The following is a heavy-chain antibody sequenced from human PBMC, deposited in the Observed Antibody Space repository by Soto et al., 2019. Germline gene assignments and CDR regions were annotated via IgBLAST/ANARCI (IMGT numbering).Heavy chain of an antibody. Sequence: GGSLRLSCAASGFTFSSYTMSWVRQAPGKGLEWVSAISGSGGSTYYADSAKGRFTISRDNSKNTLYLQMNSLGAEDTAVYYCTKDGYSSDWDPIDYWGQGTLVTVS. D-gene: IGHD5-12*01. V-gene: IGHV3-23*01. CDR3: TKDGYSSDWDPIDY. J-gene: IGHJ4*02. CDR1: GFTFSSYT. CDR2: ISGSGGST.